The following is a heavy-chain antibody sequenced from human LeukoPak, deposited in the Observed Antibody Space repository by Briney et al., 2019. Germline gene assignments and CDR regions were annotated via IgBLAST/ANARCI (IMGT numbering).Heavy chain of an antibody. J-gene: IGHJ5*02. CDR1: GGTFSSYA. Sequence: SVKVSCKASGGTFSSYAISWVRQAPGQGLEWMGRIIPIFGTANYAQTFQGRVTITTDESTSTAYMELSSLRSEDTAVYYCAVGYYGSGSFPWGQGTLVTVSS. CDR3: AVGYYGSGSFP. V-gene: IGHV1-69*05. D-gene: IGHD3-10*01. CDR2: IIPIFGTA.